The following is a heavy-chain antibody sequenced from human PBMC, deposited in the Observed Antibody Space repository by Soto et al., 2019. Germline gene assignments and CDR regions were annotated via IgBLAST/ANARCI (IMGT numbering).Heavy chain of an antibody. D-gene: IGHD5-18*01. J-gene: IGHJ4*02. Sequence: GASVKVSCKASGGTFSSYAISWVRQAPGQGLEWMGGIIPIFGTANYAQKFQGRVTITADESTSTAYMELSSLRSEDTAVYYCAVYTAMAKGVDYWGQGTLVTVSS. CDR2: IIPIFGTA. CDR1: GGTFSSYA. CDR3: AVYTAMAKGVDY. V-gene: IGHV1-69*13.